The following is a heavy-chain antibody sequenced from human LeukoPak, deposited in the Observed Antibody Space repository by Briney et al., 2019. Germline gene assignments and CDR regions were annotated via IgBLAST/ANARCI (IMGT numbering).Heavy chain of an antibody. D-gene: IGHD2-15*01. V-gene: IGHV4-31*03. CDR3: ARGRYCSGGSCYFDP. CDR1: GGSISSGGYY. J-gene: IGHJ5*02. Sequence: SETLSLTCTVSGGSISSGGYYWSWIRQHPGKGLEWIGYIYYSGSTYYNPSLKSRVTISVDTSKNQFSLKLSSVTAADTAVYYCARGRYCSGGSCYFDPWGQGTLVTVSS. CDR2: IYYSGST.